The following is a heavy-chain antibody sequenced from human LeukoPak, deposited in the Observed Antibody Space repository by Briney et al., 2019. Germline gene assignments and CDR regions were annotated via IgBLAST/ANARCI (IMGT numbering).Heavy chain of an antibody. V-gene: IGHV4-34*01. CDR3: ARGGGYYYYYMDV. Sequence: SETLSLTCAVYGGSFSGYYRSWIRQPPGKGLEWIGEINHSGSTNYNPSLKSRVTISVDTPKNQFSLKLSSVTAADTAVYYCARGGGYYYYYMDVWGKGTTVTVSS. CDR2: INHSGST. J-gene: IGHJ6*03. CDR1: GGSFSGYY.